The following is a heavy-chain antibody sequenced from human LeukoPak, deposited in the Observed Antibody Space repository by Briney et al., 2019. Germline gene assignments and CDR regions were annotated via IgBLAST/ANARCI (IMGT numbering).Heavy chain of an antibody. V-gene: IGHV4-39*07. D-gene: IGHD6-13*01. CDR2: IYYSGST. J-gene: IGHJ6*03. Sequence: PSETLSLTCTVSGGSISSSTYYWGWIRQPPGKGLEWIGSIYYSGSTYYNPSLKSRVTISVDTSKNQFSLKLSSVTAADTVVYYCARRPAAGFGYYYYYYMDVWGKGTTVTISS. CDR3: ARRPAAGFGYYYYYYMDV. CDR1: GGSISSSTYY.